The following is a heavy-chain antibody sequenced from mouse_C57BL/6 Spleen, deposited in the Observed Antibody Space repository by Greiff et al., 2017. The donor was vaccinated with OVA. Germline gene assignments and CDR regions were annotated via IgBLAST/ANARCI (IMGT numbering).Heavy chain of an antibody. CDR3: VRGTGTTFDY. Sequence: EVKLVESGGNLVKPGGSLKLSCAASGFTFSDYGMHWVRQAPEKGLEWVAYISSGSSTIYYTDTVKGRFTISRDNAKNTLFLQMTSLRSEDTAMYYCVRGTGTTFDYWGQGTTLTVSS. CDR1: GFTFSDYG. D-gene: IGHD4-1*01. J-gene: IGHJ2*01. CDR2: ISSGSSTI. V-gene: IGHV5-17*01.